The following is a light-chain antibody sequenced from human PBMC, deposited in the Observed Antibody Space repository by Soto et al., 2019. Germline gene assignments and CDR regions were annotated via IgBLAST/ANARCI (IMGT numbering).Light chain of an antibody. V-gene: IGKV3-20*01. CDR3: QQYGRSPFT. Sequence: EVELTQSPGTLSLSPGERATLSCRASRSFSRSYLAWYQQKPGQAPRLLIYGASTRATGIPDRFSGSGSGTDFSLTISRLEPEDFAVYYCQQYGRSPFTFGQGTRLQIK. CDR1: RSFSRSY. J-gene: IGKJ2*01. CDR2: GAS.